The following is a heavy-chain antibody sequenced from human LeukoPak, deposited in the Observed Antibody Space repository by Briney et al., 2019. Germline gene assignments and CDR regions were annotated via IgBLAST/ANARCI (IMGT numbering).Heavy chain of an antibody. CDR2: MYYSGST. V-gene: IGHV4-59*08. Sequence: SETLSLTCTVSGGSIISYYWSWIRQPPGKGLEWIGYMYYSGSTNYNPSLKSRVTISVDTSKNQFSLKLSSVTAADTAVYYCARLVSSSSRVLDYWGQGTLVTVSS. CDR1: GGSIISYY. D-gene: IGHD6-6*01. J-gene: IGHJ4*02. CDR3: ARLVSSSSRVLDY.